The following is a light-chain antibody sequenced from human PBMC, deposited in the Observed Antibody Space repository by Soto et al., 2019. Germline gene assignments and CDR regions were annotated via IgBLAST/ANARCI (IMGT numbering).Light chain of an antibody. Sequence: DIQMTQSPSSVSASVGDRVTITCRASQGLSSWLAWYQQKPGKAPKLLIYAATILQSGVPSRFSGSESGTDFTLTISCLQSEDFATYYCQQYYSYPRTFGQGTKVDIK. V-gene: IGKV1-12*01. CDR1: QGLSSW. CDR3: QQYYSYPRT. CDR2: AAT. J-gene: IGKJ1*01.